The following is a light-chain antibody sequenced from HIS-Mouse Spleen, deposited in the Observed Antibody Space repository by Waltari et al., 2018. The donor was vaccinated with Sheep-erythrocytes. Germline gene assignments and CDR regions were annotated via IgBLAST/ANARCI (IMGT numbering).Light chain of an antibody. V-gene: IGLV2-8*01. CDR3: CSYAGSYNHV. CDR2: EVS. J-gene: IGLJ1*01. CDR1: SSDVGVYNY. Sequence: QSALTQPPSASGSPGQSVTISCTRTSSDVGVYNYVSWYQQHPGKAPKLMIYEVSKRPSGVPDRFSGSKSGNTASLTISGLQAEDEADYYCCSYAGSYNHVFATGTKVTVL.